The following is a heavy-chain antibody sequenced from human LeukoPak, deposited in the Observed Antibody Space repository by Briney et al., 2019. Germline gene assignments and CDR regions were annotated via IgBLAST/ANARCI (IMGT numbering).Heavy chain of an antibody. CDR3: AAYSILNAREFRY. V-gene: IGHV3-30*02. CDR1: GFTFSSYG. D-gene: IGHD4-11*01. CDR2: IRYDGSNK. J-gene: IGHJ1*01. Sequence: PGGSLRLSCAASGFTFSSYGMHWVRQAPGKGLEWVAFIRYDGSNKYYADSVKGRFTISRDNAKNSVYLQMNSLGADDTAVYYCAAYSILNAREFRYWGQGTLVTV.